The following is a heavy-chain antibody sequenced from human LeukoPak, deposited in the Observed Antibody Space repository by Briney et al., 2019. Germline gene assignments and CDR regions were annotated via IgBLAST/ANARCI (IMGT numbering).Heavy chain of an antibody. D-gene: IGHD3-10*01. CDR3: ARPFTGSSFDY. CDR2: MNPNSGYT. J-gene: IGHJ4*02. CDR1: GYTFTNHD. Sequence: ASVKVSCKASGYTFTNHDINWVRQATGQGLEWMGWMNPNSGYTGYAQKFQGRVTITRDTSISTAYMELSGLRSEDTAVYYCARPFTGSSFDYWGQGTLVTVSS. V-gene: IGHV1-8*01.